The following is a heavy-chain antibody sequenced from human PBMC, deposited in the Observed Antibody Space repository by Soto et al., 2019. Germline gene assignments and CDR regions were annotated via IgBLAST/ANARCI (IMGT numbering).Heavy chain of an antibody. V-gene: IGHV4-38-2*01. CDR3: ASSSLYGFDV. Sequence: SETLSLTCAVSGYSISSGCYWVWIRQPPGKGLEWIGSIYHSGSTYYNPSLKSRLTISVDTSKNQFSLKLGSVTAADTAVYYCASSSLYGFDVWGQGTTVTAP. J-gene: IGHJ6*02. CDR1: GYSISSGCY. CDR2: IYHSGST.